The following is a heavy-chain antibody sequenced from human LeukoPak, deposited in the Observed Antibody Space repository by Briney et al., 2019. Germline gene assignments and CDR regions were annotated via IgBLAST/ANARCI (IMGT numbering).Heavy chain of an antibody. CDR3: ARDKVRGVIVGYYGMDV. J-gene: IGHJ6*02. V-gene: IGHV3-30-3*01. CDR2: ISYDGSNK. Sequence: GRSLRLSCAASGFTFSSYAMHWVRQAPGKGLEWVAVISYDGSNKYYADSVKGRFTISRDNSKNTLYLQMNSLRAEDTVVYYCARDKVRGVIVGYYGMDVWGQGTTVTVSS. CDR1: GFTFSSYA. D-gene: IGHD3-10*01.